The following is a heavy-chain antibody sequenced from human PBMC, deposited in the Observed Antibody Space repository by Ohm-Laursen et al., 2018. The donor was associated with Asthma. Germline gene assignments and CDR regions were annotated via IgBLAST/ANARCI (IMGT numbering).Heavy chain of an antibody. V-gene: IGHV3-23*01. CDR2: ISGSGGST. Sequence: GTLSLTCAASGFTFSSYAMSWVRQAPGKGLEWVSAISGSGGSTYYADSVKGRFTISRDNSKNTLYLQMNSLRAEDTAVYYCAKAIAAAGIPWGQGTLVTVSS. CDR3: AKAIAAAGIP. J-gene: IGHJ5*02. D-gene: IGHD6-13*01. CDR1: GFTFSSYA.